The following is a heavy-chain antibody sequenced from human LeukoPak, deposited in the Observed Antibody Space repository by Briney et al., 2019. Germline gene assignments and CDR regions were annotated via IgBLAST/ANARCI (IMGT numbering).Heavy chain of an antibody. Sequence: SETLSLTCTVSGDSISSSTYYWGWIRQPPGKGLEWIGNIYHDGSTYYNPPLKSRVTISIDTSKNQFSLNLTSVTAADTAVYYCAREGKLTGYSGGLGFNYWGQGTLVTVSS. CDR1: GDSISSSTYY. J-gene: IGHJ4*02. V-gene: IGHV4-39*07. CDR3: AREGKLTGYSGGLGFNY. CDR2: IYHDGST. D-gene: IGHD6-19*01.